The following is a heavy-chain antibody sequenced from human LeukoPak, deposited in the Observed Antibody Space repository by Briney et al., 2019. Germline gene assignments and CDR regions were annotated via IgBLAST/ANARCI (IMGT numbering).Heavy chain of an antibody. D-gene: IGHD2-2*01. CDR3: ARELSDY. V-gene: IGHV3-23*01. CDR2: ISSNGVGT. CDR1: GFTFSSYM. Sequence: GGSLRLSCAASGFTFSSYMMTWVRQAPGKGLEWVSTISSNGVGTYYADSVKGRFTISRDNSKNTLYLQMNSLRAEDTAVYYCARELSDYWGQGTLVTVSS. J-gene: IGHJ4*02.